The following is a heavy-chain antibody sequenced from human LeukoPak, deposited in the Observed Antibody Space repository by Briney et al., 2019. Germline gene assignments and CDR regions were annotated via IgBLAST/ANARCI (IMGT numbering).Heavy chain of an antibody. D-gene: IGHD3-9*01. CDR1: GYTFTGYY. V-gene: IGHV1-2*02. CDR2: INPNSGGT. Sequence: ASVKVSCKASGYTFTGYYMHWVRQAPGQGLEWMGWINPNSGGTNYAQKFQGRVTMTRDTSISTAYMELSRLRSDDTAVYYCARAQYYDILTCIDRHYYFDYWGQGTLVTVSS. J-gene: IGHJ4*02. CDR3: ARAQYYDILTCIDRHYYFDY.